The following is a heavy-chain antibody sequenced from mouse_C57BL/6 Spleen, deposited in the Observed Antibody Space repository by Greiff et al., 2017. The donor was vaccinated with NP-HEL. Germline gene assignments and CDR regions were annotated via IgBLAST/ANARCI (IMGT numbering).Heavy chain of an antibody. CDR2: IHPNSGST. D-gene: IGHD2-3*01. CDR1: GYTFTSYW. Sequence: VQLQQPGAELVKPGASVKLSCKASGYTFTSYWMHWVKQRPGQGLEWIGMIHPNSGSTNYNEKFKSKATLTVDKSSSTAYMQLSSLTSEDSAVYYGARGRIYDGYPYYFDYWGQGTTLTVSS. J-gene: IGHJ2*01. CDR3: ARGRIYDGYPYYFDY. V-gene: IGHV1-64*01.